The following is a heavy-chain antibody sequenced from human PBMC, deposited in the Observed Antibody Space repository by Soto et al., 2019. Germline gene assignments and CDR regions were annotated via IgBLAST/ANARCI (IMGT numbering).Heavy chain of an antibody. CDR2: IYYSGGT. CDR3: ARDKGYGYYYDY. J-gene: IGHJ4*02. Sequence: SETLSLTCSVSGGSISSDYWSWIRQPPGKGLEYIGYIYYSGGTNYNPSLKSRVTISVDTSKNQFSLKLRSVTAADTAVYYCARDKGYGYYYDYWGQGTLVTVSS. V-gene: IGHV4-59*01. CDR1: GGSISSDY. D-gene: IGHD3-16*01.